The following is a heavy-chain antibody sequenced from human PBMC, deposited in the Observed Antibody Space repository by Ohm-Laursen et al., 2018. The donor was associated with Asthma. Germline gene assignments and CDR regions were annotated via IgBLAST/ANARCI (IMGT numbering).Heavy chain of an antibody. CDR1: GFTFSSYS. J-gene: IGHJ6*02. D-gene: IGHD6-19*01. Sequence: SLRLSCAASGFTFSSYSMNWVRQAPGKGLEWVSYISSSSSTIYYADSVKGRFTISKDNSKNTLYLQMNSLRAEDTAVYYCAKARSSDWYYYYYSGMDVWGQGTTVTVSS. CDR2: ISSSSSTI. CDR3: AKARSSDWYYYYYSGMDV. V-gene: IGHV3-48*01.